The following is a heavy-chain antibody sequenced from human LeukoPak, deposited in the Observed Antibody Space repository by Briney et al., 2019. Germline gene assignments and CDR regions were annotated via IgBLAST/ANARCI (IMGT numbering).Heavy chain of an antibody. CDR1: GGSISSYY. V-gene: IGHV4-59*01. D-gene: IGHD3-10*01. CDR2: IYYSGST. J-gene: IGHJ4*02. CDR3: ARGDGRGVPLYYFDY. Sequence: SETLSLTCTVSGGSISSYYWSWIRQPPGKGLEWIRYIYYSGSTNYNPSLKSRVTISVDTSKNQFSLKLSSVTAADTAVYYCARGDGRGVPLYYFDYWGQGILVTVSS.